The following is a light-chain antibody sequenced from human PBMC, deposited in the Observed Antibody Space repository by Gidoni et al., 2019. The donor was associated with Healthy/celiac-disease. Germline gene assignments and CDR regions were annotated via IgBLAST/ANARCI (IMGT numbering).Light chain of an antibody. CDR1: QSISSW. Sequence: DIQMTQSPSTLSASVGDRVTITCRASQSISSWLAWYQQKPGKAPKLLIYKASSLESGVPSRFSGSGSGTEFTLTISSLQPDDFATYYCQQYNSYSQTFXXXTKVEI. CDR2: KAS. J-gene: IGKJ1*01. CDR3: QQYNSYSQT. V-gene: IGKV1-5*03.